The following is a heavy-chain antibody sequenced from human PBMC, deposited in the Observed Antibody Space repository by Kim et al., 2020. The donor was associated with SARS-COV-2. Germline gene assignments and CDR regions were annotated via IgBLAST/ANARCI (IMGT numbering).Heavy chain of an antibody. CDR2: ISSSSSYI. CDR1: GFTFSSYS. D-gene: IGHD3-9*01. V-gene: IGHV3-21*01. J-gene: IGHJ6*02. Sequence: GGSLRLSCAASGFTFSSYSMNWVRQAPGKGLEWVSSISSSSSYIYYADSVKGRFTISRDNANSLYLQMNSLRAEDTAVYYCARELRGYFDWSPTYGMDVWGQGTTVTVSS. CDR3: ARELRGYFDWSPTYGMDV.